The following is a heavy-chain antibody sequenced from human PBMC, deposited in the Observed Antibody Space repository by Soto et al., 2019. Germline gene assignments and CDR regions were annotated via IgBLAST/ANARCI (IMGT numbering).Heavy chain of an antibody. J-gene: IGHJ4*02. CDR3: ARRGIVGATTIDY. CDR2: IYYSGST. Sequence: GPGPVEASETLSLTCTVSGGSISSSSYYWGWIRQPPGKGLEWIGSIYYSGSTYYNPSLKSRVTISVDTSKNQFSLKLSSVTAADTAVYYCARRGIVGATTIDYWGQGTLVTVSS. CDR1: GGSISSSSYY. V-gene: IGHV4-39*01. D-gene: IGHD1-26*01.